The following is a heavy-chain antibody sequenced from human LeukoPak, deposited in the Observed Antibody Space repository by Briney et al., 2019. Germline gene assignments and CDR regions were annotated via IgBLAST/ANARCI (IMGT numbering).Heavy chain of an antibody. CDR1: GGSIRSYY. J-gene: IGHJ4*02. CDR2: FYYSGST. D-gene: IGHD5-12*01. CDR3: ARHHSGYYSQTFDN. V-gene: IGHV4-59*08. Sequence: SETLSLTCTVSGGSIRSYYWSWIRQPPGKGLEWIGYFYYSGSTNYNPSPKSRVTISVDVSKNQFSLKLGSVTAADTAVYYCARHHSGYYSQTFDNWGQGTLVTVSS.